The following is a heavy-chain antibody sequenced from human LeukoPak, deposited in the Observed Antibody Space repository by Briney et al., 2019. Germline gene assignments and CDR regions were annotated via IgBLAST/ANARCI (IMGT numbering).Heavy chain of an antibody. V-gene: IGHV3-11*01. CDR2: IETSGTTI. CDR3: ANVRASTLTLSSPPYYYYFYHMDV. J-gene: IGHJ6*03. D-gene: IGHD4-11*01. Sequence: GGSLRLSCAASGFIFSDDPMRWIRQAPGKGLEWVSFIETSGTTIYYADSVKGRFTIYRDDAKNSLYLQMNSLRPEDTAVYFCANVRASTLTLSSPPYYYYFYHMDVWGKGTTVIVSS. CDR1: GFIFSDDP.